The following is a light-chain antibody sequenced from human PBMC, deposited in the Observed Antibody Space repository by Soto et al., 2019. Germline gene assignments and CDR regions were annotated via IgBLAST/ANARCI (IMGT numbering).Light chain of an antibody. Sequence: DIPMTQSPSSLSASVGDRVTITCRASQNIGRFLNWHQQKPGKAPNVLINVASTLRSGVPSRFSGSGSGTDFNLTINSLQPEDFATYFCQQSFTTPLTFGGGTKVDI. CDR2: VAS. CDR3: QQSFTTPLT. V-gene: IGKV1-39*01. CDR1: QNIGRF. J-gene: IGKJ4*01.